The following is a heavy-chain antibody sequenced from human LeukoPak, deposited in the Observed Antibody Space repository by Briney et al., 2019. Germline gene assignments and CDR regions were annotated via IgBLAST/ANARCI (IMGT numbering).Heavy chain of an antibody. CDR1: GGSVSSGSYY. Sequence: SETLSLTCTVSGGSVSSGSYYWSWIRQPPGKGLEWIGYIYCSGSSNYNPYLKSRVTISVDTSKNQFSLKLSSVTAADTAVYYCARARHPNWFDPWGQGTLVTVSS. V-gene: IGHV4-61*01. CDR2: IYCSGSS. J-gene: IGHJ5*02. CDR3: ARARHPNWFDP.